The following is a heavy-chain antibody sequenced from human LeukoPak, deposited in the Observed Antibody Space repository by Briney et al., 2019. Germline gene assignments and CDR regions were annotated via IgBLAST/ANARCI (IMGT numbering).Heavy chain of an antibody. CDR2: GHYTGSS. D-gene: IGHD3-22*01. CDR1: VASPTDYY. Sequence: SESHSLTCILPVASPTDYYRSWIWQPPGKGLEWIGFGHYTGSSNYNPSLKSRVTTSVDTSKSQSSLKLISVTAADTAVYYCARHDNRGYYSLHYWGQGALVTVSS. CDR3: ARHDNRGYYSLHY. J-gene: IGHJ4*02. V-gene: IGHV4-59*08.